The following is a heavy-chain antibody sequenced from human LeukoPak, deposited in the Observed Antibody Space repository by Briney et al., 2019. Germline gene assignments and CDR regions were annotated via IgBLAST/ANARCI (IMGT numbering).Heavy chain of an antibody. J-gene: IGHJ4*02. V-gene: IGHV3-23*01. Sequence: GGSLRLSCAASGFTFSSYAMSWVRQAPGKGLEWVSAISGSGGSTYYADSVKGRFTIARDNSKNTLFLQMNSLTAEDTAVYYWANANIWFGELFPWGQGTLVTVSS. CDR2: ISGSGGST. CDR3: ANANIWFGELFP. D-gene: IGHD3-10*01. CDR1: GFTFSSYA.